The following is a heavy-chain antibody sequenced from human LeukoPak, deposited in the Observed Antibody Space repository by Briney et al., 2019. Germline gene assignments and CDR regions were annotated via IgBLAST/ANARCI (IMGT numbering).Heavy chain of an antibody. Sequence: RASVKVSCTASGYTFTGYYMHWVRQAPGQGLEWVGWINPNSGGTNYAQKFQGRVTMTRDTSISTAYMELSRLRSDDTAVYYCARADYYDSSGYSPNDAFDIWGQGTMVTVSS. J-gene: IGHJ3*02. V-gene: IGHV1-2*02. D-gene: IGHD3-22*01. CDR1: GYTFTGYY. CDR2: INPNSGGT. CDR3: ARADYYDSSGYSPNDAFDI.